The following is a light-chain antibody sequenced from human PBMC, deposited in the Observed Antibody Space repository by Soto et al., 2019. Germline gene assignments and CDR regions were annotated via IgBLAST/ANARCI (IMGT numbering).Light chain of an antibody. CDR3: QHCQPYGDSPPLT. J-gene: IGKJ4*01. V-gene: IGKV3-11*01. CDR2: XXS. Sequence: EIVLTQSPATLSLSPGERYTLSCRASQSVSSYLAWYQQKPGQAPRLPXYXXSNRATGIPARFSGSGSGTDFTLTISRLEPEDFAVYYCQHCQPYGDSPPLTFGGGTKVDIK. CDR1: QSVSSY.